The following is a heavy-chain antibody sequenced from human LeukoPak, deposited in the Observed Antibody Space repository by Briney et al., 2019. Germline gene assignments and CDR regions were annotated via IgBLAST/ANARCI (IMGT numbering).Heavy chain of an antibody. D-gene: IGHD6-13*01. Sequence: SETLSLTCTVSGGSISSGDYYWSWIRQPPGKGLEWIGYIYYSGSTYYNPSLKSRVTISVDTSKNQFSLKLSSVTAADTAVYYCARGERRRYSSSWNFFDYWGREPWSPSPQ. J-gene: IGHJ4*02. CDR2: IYYSGST. CDR3: ARGERRRYSSSWNFFDY. CDR1: GGSISSGDYY. V-gene: IGHV4-30-4*01.